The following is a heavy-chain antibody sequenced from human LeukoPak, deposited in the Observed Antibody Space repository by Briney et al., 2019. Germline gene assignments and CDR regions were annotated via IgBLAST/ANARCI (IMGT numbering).Heavy chain of an antibody. V-gene: IGHV1-8*03. Sequence: ASVKVSCKASGYTFTSYDINWVRQATGQGLEWMGWMNPNSGNTGYAQKFQGRVTITRNTSISTAYMELSSLRAEDTAVYYCARGEEVGATTDFDYWGQGTLVTVSS. CDR1: GYTFTSYD. J-gene: IGHJ4*02. CDR3: ARGEEVGATTDFDY. D-gene: IGHD1-26*01. CDR2: MNPNSGNT.